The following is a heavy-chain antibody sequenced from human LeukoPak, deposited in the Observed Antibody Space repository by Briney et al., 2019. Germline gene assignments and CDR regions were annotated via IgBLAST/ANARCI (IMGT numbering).Heavy chain of an antibody. CDR2: SIHSGAI. J-gene: IGHJ4*02. CDR3: ARGAPALGAFDY. CDR1: GGSFSGYY. Sequence: PSETLSLTCAVHGGSFSGYYWSWIRQSPGKGLEWIGESIHSGAISYDPSLRSRVTVSVDTSKNQFSLELRSVAAADTAVYYCARGAPALGAFDYWGQGTLVTVSS. V-gene: IGHV4-34*01.